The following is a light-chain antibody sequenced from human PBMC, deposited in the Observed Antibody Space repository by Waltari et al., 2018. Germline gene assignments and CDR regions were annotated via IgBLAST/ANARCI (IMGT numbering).Light chain of an antibody. V-gene: IGKV3-20*01. J-gene: IGKJ2*01. CDR3: QQYGSSVMYT. Sequence: VLTQSPGTLSLSPGERVTLSCRASQSLSKKSLAWYQQKPGQAPRLLIYGASSRAAGIPDMFSGSGSGTDFTLTISRLEPEDFAMYYCQQYGSSVMYTFGQGTKLEIK. CDR2: GAS. CDR1: QSLSKKS.